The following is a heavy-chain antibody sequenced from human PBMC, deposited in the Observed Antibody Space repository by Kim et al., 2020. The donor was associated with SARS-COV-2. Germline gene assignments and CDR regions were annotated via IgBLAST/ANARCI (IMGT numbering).Heavy chain of an antibody. D-gene: IGHD6-13*01. J-gene: IGHJ6*02. Sequence: GGSLRLSCAASGFTFSSYEMNWVRHAPGKGLEWVSYISSSGSTIYYADSVKGRFTISRDNAKNSLYLQMNSLRAEDTAVYYCARDPYSSSYNYYGMDVGGQGTTVTVAS. V-gene: IGHV3-48*03. CDR3: ARDPYSSSYNYYGMDV. CDR1: GFTFSSYE. CDR2: ISSSGSTI.